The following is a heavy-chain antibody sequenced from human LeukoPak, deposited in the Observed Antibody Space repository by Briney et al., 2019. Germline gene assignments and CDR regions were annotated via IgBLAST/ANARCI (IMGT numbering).Heavy chain of an antibody. Sequence: SQTLSLTCDVSGDSVSNKNGAWNWIRQSPSRGLEWLGRTYFRSEWHTDYAVSVKGRIAITADTSKNLFSLQLASVTPEDTAVYYCASGWALSWGQGSLVTVSS. J-gene: IGHJ5*02. CDR2: TYFRSEWHT. D-gene: IGHD1-26*01. CDR1: GDSVSNKNGA. CDR3: ASGWALS. V-gene: IGHV6-1*01.